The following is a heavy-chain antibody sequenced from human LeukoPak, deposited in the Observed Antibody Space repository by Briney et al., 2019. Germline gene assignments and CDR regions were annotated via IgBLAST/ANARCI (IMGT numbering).Heavy chain of an antibody. V-gene: IGHV3-23*01. CDR2: ISGSGGST. Sequence: GGSLRLSCAASGFTFSSYAMSWVRQAPGKGLERVSAISGSGGSTYYADSVKGRFTISRDNSKNTLYLQMNSLRAEDTAVYYCAKMGGDIVVVTAYSPPYYYYYYMDVWGKGTTVTVSS. CDR1: GFTFSSYA. CDR3: AKMGGDIVVVTAYSPPYYYYYYMDV. J-gene: IGHJ6*03. D-gene: IGHD2-21*02.